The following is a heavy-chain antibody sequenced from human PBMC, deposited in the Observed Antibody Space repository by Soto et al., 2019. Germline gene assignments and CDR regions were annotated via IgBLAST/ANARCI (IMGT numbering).Heavy chain of an antibody. V-gene: IGHV1-2*02. D-gene: IGHD4-17*01. CDR2: INPNSGGT. J-gene: IGHJ6*02. Sequence: ASVKVSCKASGYTFTGYYMHWVRQAPGQGLEWMGWINPNSGGTNYAQKFQGRVTMTRDTSISTAYMELSRLSSDDTAVYYCARDIPTTVVTPYYYYGMDVWGQGTTVTVSS. CDR1: GYTFTGYY. CDR3: ARDIPTTVVTPYYYYGMDV.